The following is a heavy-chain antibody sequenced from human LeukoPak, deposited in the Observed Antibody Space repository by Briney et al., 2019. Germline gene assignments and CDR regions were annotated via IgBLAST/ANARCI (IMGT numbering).Heavy chain of an antibody. CDR3: VTGQQLVEYMDV. J-gene: IGHJ6*03. D-gene: IGHD6-13*01. CDR1: GYSISSGYY. V-gene: IGHV4-38-2*02. CDR2: IYHSGST. Sequence: TSETLSLTCTVSGYSISSGYYWGWIRQPPGKGLEWIGSIYHSGSTYYNPSLKSRVTISVDTSKNQFSLKLSSVTAADTAVYYCVTGQQLVEYMDVWGKGTTVTVSS.